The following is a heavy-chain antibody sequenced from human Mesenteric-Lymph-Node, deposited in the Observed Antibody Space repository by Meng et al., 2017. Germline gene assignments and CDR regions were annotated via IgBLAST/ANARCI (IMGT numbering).Heavy chain of an antibody. CDR1: GWYLSGYY. J-gene: IGHJ4*02. V-gene: IGHV4-34*01. D-gene: IGHD1-26*01. CDR3: ARERWELPHGLDY. CDR2: INHSGNF. Sequence: QVQLQQWGAGPLKGSETLSLTCAVYGWYLSGYYWSWIRQPPGKGLEWIGEINHSGNFKKKSSLESRVTISVDTSKNEFSLKLKSVTDADTAVYYCARERWELPHGLDYWGQGTLVTVSS.